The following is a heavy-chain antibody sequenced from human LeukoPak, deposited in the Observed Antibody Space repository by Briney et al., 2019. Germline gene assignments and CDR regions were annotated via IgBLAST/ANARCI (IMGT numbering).Heavy chain of an antibody. CDR1: GFTFSSYA. CDR2: ISGSGSGT. Sequence: GGSLRLSCAASGFTFSSYAMSWVRQAPGKGLEWVSAISGSGSGTYYADSVKGRFTISRDNSKNTLYLQMNSLRAEDTAVYYCAKDIYSRFYYGADYFDYWGQGTLVTVSS. CDR3: AKDIYSRFYYGADYFDY. J-gene: IGHJ4*02. V-gene: IGHV3-23*01. D-gene: IGHD1-26*01.